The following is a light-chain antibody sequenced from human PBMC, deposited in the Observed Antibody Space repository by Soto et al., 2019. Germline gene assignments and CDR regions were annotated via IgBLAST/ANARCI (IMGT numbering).Light chain of an antibody. CDR2: GAS. CDR3: QHYNSYSEA. Sequence: EIVLTKSPGTLSLYKGERATLSCRAGQSVTNNYLAWFQQKPGQAPRLLMYGASSRATGIPDRFSGSGSGTDYTLIISSLQPDDFATYYCQHYNSYSEAFGQGSNVDI. CDR1: QSVTNNY. V-gene: IGKV3-20*01. J-gene: IGKJ1*01.